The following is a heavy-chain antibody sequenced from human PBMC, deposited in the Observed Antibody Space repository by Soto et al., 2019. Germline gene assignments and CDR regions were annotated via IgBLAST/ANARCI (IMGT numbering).Heavy chain of an antibody. Sequence: QVQLVELGGAVAQPGSPLELPCAAPGLTSGTLASNWARRAPGKGWEWVAVISYDGSNKYYADSVKGRFTISRDNSKNTLYLQMNSLRAEDTAVYYCARGDIVATINLDYWGQGTLVTVSS. CDR3: ARGDIVATINLDY. J-gene: IGHJ4*02. CDR1: GLTSGTLA. D-gene: IGHD5-12*01. CDR2: ISYDGSNK. V-gene: IGHV3-30-3*01.